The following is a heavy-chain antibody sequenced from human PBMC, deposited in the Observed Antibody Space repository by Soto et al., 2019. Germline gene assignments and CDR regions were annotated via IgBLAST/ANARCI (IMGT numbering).Heavy chain of an antibody. Sequence: PSETLSLTCTVSGGSISSSSYYWGWIRQPPGKGLEWIGSIYYSGSTYYNPSLKSRVTISVDTSKNQFSLKLSSVTAADTAVYYCARHWSIVSRRRGNSHYLLAFCGQGTSVPGSS. CDR2: IYYSGST. CDR1: GGSISSSSYY. D-gene: IGHD6-6*01. V-gene: IGHV4-39*01. CDR3: ARHWSIVSRRRGNSHYLLAF. J-gene: IGHJ6*02.